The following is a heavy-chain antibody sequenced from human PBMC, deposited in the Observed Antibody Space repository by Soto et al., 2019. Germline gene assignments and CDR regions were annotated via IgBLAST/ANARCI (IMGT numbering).Heavy chain of an antibody. V-gene: IGHV7-4-1*01. CDR2: INTNTGNP. J-gene: IGHJ6*02. CDR1: GYTFTSYA. Sequence: GASVKVSCKASGYTFTSYAMNWVRQAPGQGLEWMGWINTNTGNPTYAQGFTGRFVFSLDTSVSTAYLQICSLKAEDTAVYYCARDVIAATTERGYYYYGMDVWGQGTTVTVSS. D-gene: IGHD5-12*01. CDR3: ARDVIAATTERGYYYYGMDV.